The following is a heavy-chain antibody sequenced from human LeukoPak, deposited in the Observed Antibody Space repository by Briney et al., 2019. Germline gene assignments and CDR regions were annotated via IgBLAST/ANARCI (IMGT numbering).Heavy chain of an antibody. J-gene: IGHJ6*02. CDR1: GFTVSSNY. Sequence: AGGSLRLSCAASGFTVSSNYMSWVRQAPGKGLEWVANIKQGGSEKYYVDSVKGRFTISRDNAKNSLYLQMNSLRAEDTAVYYCARERGQWLVRYYYGMDIWGQGTTVTVSS. CDR2: IKQGGSEK. CDR3: ARERGQWLVRYYYGMDI. V-gene: IGHV3-7*03. D-gene: IGHD6-19*01.